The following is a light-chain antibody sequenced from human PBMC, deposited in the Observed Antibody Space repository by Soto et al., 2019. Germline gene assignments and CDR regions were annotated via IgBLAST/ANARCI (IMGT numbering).Light chain of an antibody. J-gene: IGLJ2*01. Sequence: QSVLTQSPSASATPGQRVTISCSGGRSNIGTYAVNWYQQLPGTAPTLLIFRNHQRPSGVPHRFSGSKSGTSASLAISGPQSEDEADYYCAAWDDSLRAVVFGGGTKLTVL. CDR3: AAWDDSLRAVV. CDR2: RNH. CDR1: RSNIGTYA. V-gene: IGLV1-44*01.